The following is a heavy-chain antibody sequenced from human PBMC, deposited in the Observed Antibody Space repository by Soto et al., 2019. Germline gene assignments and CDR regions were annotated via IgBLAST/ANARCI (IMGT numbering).Heavy chain of an antibody. CDR1: GGSISSYY. J-gene: IGHJ6*03. V-gene: IGHV4-59*01. CDR2: IYYSGST. D-gene: IGHD5-12*01. CDR3: ARGLYSGYDYEVLVGYYYYYMDV. Sequence: SETLSLTCTVSGGSISSYYWSWIRQPPGKGLEWIGYIYYSGSTNYNPSLKSRVTISVDTSKNQFSLKLSSVTAADTAVYYCARGLYSGYDYEVLVGYYYYYMDVWGKGTTVTVSS.